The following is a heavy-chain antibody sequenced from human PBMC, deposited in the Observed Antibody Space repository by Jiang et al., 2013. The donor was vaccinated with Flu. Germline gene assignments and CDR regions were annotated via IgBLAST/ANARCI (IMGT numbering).Heavy chain of an antibody. CDR2: INPSGGGT. V-gene: IGHV1-46*01. CDR3: AREKYSSSWYPFDY. CDR1: GYIFSNYY. Sequence: SGAEVKKPGASVKVSCKASGYIFSNYYMHWLRQAPGQGLEWMGIINPSGGGTTYAQKFQGRVTMTRDTSTSTVYMELSSLRSEDTAVYYCAREKYSSSWYPFDYWGQGTLVTVSS. J-gene: IGHJ4*02. D-gene: IGHD6-13*01.